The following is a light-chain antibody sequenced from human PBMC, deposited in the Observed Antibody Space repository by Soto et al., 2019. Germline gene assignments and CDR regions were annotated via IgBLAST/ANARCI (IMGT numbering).Light chain of an antibody. CDR2: RAS. V-gene: IGKV3-20*01. Sequence: EIVVTQSPCTLPLSPGERATLSCRASQSVPNNHLAWYQQKPGQAPRLLIFRASSRANGIPDRFSGSGSGTDFTLIISRLEPEDFAVYYCQQYGGSPITFGQGTRLEN. J-gene: IGKJ5*01. CDR1: QSVPNNH. CDR3: QQYGGSPIT.